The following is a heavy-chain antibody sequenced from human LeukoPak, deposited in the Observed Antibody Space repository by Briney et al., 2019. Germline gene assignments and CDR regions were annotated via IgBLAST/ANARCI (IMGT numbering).Heavy chain of an antibody. V-gene: IGHV4-61*02. CDR1: GVSVSSGYYF. CDR2: IHTRGNT. J-gene: IGHJ4*02. Sequence: SQTLSLTCTVSGVSVSSGYYFGSWIRQPAGKGLEWIGRIHTRGNTNYNSALKSRFTISIDTSKNQFSLEVSSVTAADTAVYYCAKDSDLAYCSGGGSCYGYYFESWGQGTQVTVSS. CDR3: AKDSDLAYCSGGGSCYGYYFES. D-gene: IGHD2-15*01.